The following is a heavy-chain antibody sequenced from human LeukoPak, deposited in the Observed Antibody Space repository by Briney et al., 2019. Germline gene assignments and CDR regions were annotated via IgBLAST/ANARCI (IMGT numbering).Heavy chain of an antibody. CDR2: ISGSGGST. D-gene: IGHD1-26*01. CDR3: AKFGVGATYFDY. CDR1: GFTFSSYA. J-gene: IGHJ4*02. V-gene: IGHV3-23*01. Sequence: AGGSLRLSCAASGFTFSSYAMSWVRQAPGKGLAWVSTISGSGGSTYYADSVKGRFTISRDNSKNTLYLQMNSLRAEDTAVYYCAKFGVGATYFDYWGQGTLVTVSS.